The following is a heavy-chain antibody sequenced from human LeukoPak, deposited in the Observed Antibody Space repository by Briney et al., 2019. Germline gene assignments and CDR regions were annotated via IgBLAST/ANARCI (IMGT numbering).Heavy chain of an antibody. CDR1: GFTFSGYV. J-gene: IGHJ4*02. V-gene: IGHV3-23*01. CDR3: AKASSSSRPYYFDY. CDR2: ISDNSVST. D-gene: IGHD6-6*01. Sequence: GGSLRLSCAASGFTFSGYVMSWVRQAPGKGLEWVSAISDNSVSTYYAASVKGRFTVSRDNSKNTLYLQMNSLRVEDTAVYFCAKASSSSRPYYFDYWGQGTLVTVSS.